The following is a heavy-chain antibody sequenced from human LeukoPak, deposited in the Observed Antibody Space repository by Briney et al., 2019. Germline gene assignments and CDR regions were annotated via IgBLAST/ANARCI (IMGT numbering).Heavy chain of an antibody. V-gene: IGHV4-59*08. D-gene: IGHD3-22*01. J-gene: IGHJ3*02. CDR1: GGSISSYY. CDR3: ARHRYDSSGWATDAFDI. CDR2: IYYSGSA. Sequence: PSETLSLTCTVSGGSISSYYWTWLRQPPGKGLEWIGYIYYSGSANYNPSLKSRVTISVDTSKNQFSLKLSSVTAAGTAVYYCARHRYDSSGWATDAFDIWGLGTMVTVS.